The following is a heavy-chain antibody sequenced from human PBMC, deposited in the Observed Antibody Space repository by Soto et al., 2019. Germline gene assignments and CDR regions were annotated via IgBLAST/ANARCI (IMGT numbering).Heavy chain of an antibody. CDR2: ISGSGGST. J-gene: IGHJ5*02. CDR1: GFTFSSYA. CDR3: PYDFWSGYFPTRNWFDP. V-gene: IGHV3-23*01. D-gene: IGHD3-3*01. Sequence: GGSLRLSCAASGFTFSSYAMSWVRQAPGKGLEWVSAISGSGGSTYYADSVKGRFTISRDNSKNTVYLQMNSLRAEDTAVYYCPYDFWSGYFPTRNWFDPWGQGTLVTVSS.